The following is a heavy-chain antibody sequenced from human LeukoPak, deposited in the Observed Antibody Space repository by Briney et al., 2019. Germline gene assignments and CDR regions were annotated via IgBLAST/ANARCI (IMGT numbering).Heavy chain of an antibody. Sequence: GGSLRLSCAASGFTFSSYSMNWVRQAPGKGLEWVSSISRSSSYIYYADSVKGRFTISRDNAKNSLYLQMNSLRAEDTAVYYCARDGGLWFGELLEYYYYYYYMDVWGKGTTVTVSS. D-gene: IGHD3-10*01. J-gene: IGHJ6*03. CDR1: GFTFSSYS. V-gene: IGHV3-21*01. CDR3: ARDGGLWFGELLEYYYYYYYMDV. CDR2: ISRSSSYI.